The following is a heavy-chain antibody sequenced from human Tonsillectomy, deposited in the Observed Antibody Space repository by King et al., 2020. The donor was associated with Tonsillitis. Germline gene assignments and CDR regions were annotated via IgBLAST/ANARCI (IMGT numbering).Heavy chain of an antibody. V-gene: IGHV1-18*01. D-gene: IGHD2-2*01. CDR3: ARDPRHRSSSSCYGKFYSYYYMDV. CDR2: ISPYNGNT. Sequence: QLVQSGAEVKKPGASVKVSCKASGYTFTRYAINWVRQAPGQGLEWMGWISPYNGNTDYAQMLQDRVTMTTDSSTSTAYMELRSLRSDDTAVYYCARDPRHRSSSSCYGKFYSYYYMDVWGKGTTVTVSS. J-gene: IGHJ6*03. CDR1: GYTFTRYA.